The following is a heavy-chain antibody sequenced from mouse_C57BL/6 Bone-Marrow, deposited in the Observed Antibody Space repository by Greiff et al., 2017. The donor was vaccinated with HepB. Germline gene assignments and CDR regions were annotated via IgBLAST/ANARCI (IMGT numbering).Heavy chain of an antibody. CDR2: INPNNGGT. J-gene: IGHJ1*03. CDR1: GYTFTDYN. Sequence: SGAELARPGASVKLSCKASGYTFTDYNMDWVKQSHGKSLEWIGDINPNNGGTIYNQKFKGKATLTVDKSSSTAYMELRSLTSEDTAVYYCARSHFDVWGTGTTVTVSS. V-gene: IGHV1-18*01. CDR3: ARSHFDV.